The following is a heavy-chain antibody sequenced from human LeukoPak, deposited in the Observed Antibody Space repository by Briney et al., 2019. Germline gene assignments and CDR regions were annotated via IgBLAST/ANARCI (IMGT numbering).Heavy chain of an antibody. CDR3: ARARGYSGYDLFDY. CDR2: IYTSGST. CDR1: GGSISSGSYY. V-gene: IGHV4-61*02. J-gene: IGHJ4*02. D-gene: IGHD5-12*01. Sequence: SETLSLTCTVSGGSISSGSYYWSWIRQPAGKGLEWIGRIYTSGSTNYNPSHKSRVTISVDTSKNQFSLKLSSVTAADTAAYYCARARGYSGYDLFDYWGQGTLVTVSS.